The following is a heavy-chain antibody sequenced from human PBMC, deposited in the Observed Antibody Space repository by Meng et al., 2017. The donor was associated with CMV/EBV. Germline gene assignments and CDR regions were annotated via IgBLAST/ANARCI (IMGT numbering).Heavy chain of an antibody. CDR3: ARDSGRVLRYFDWVPPSGMDV. V-gene: IGHV3-23*01. J-gene: IGHJ6*02. CDR1: GFTFSSYA. D-gene: IGHD3-9*01. CDR2: ISGSGGST. Sequence: GESLKISCAASGFTFSSYAMSWVRQAPGKGLEWVSAISGSGGSTYYADSVKGRFTISRDNSKNTLYLQMNSLRAEDTAVYYCARDSGRVLRYFDWVPPSGMDVWGQGTTVTVSS.